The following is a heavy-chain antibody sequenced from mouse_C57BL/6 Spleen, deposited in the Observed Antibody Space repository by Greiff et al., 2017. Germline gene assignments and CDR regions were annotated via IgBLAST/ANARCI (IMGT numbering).Heavy chain of an antibody. CDR1: GYTFTDYY. Sequence: VQLQQPGPELVKPGASVKISCKASGYTFTDYYMNWVKQSHGKSLEWIGDINPNNGGTSYNQKFKGKATLTVDKSSSTAYMALRSLTSEDSAVXYGARPLYYDYDQFAYWGQGTLVTVSA. CDR3: ARPLYYDYDQFAY. J-gene: IGHJ3*01. CDR2: INPNNGGT. V-gene: IGHV1-26*01. D-gene: IGHD2-4*01.